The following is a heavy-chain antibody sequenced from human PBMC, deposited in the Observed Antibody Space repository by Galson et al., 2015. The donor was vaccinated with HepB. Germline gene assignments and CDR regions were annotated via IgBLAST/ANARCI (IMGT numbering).Heavy chain of an antibody. D-gene: IGHD3-22*01. V-gene: IGHV3-9*01. CDR2: ISWNSGSI. Sequence: SLRLSCAASGFKFDDFAMYWVRQAPGKGLEWVSGISWNSGSIGYADSVKGRFTISRDNAKKSLYLQMNSLRAEDTALYYCAKNGRSYSTGYFDPYFDYCGRGTLVTVSS. CDR1: GFKFDDFA. CDR3: AKNGRSYSTGYFDPYFDY. J-gene: IGHJ4*02.